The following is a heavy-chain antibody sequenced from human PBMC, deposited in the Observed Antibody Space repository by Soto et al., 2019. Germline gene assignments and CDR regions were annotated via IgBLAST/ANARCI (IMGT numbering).Heavy chain of an antibody. CDR2: INQDGSEK. Sequence: EVQLMESGGGLVQPGGSLILSCGASGFTFRTHWLSWVRQVPGKGLEWVANINQDGSEKNYVDSVKCRFTFSRDNAKNSLYLQMSGLRAEDTALYYCARDGSTSCYSYDYHGMDVWGQGTTVTVAS. CDR3: ARDGSTSCYSYDYHGMDV. J-gene: IGHJ6*02. CDR1: GFTFRTHW. V-gene: IGHV3-7*05. D-gene: IGHD2-2*02.